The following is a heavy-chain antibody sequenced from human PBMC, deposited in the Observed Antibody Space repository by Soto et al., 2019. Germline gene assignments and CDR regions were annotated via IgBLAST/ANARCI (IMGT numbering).Heavy chain of an antibody. Sequence: ASVKVSCKASGYTFTSYYMHWVRQAPGQGLEWMGIINPSGGSTSYAQKFQGRVTMTRDTSTSTVYMELSSLRSDDTAVYYCARDSGRRAYCGGDWGQGTLVTVSS. D-gene: IGHD2-21*01. CDR1: GYTFTSYY. V-gene: IGHV1-46*01. J-gene: IGHJ4*02. CDR2: INPSGGST. CDR3: ARDSGRRAYCGGD.